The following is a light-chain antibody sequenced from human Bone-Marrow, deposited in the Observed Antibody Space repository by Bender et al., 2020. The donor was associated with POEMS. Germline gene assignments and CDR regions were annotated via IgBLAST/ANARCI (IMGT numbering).Light chain of an antibody. Sequence: QSALAQPASVSGSPGQSITISCTGTSSDVGSYILVSWYQQHPGKAPKLLIYEVNKRPSGVPDRFSGSKSGNTASLTVSGLQAEDEADYYCSSYTGSNNLVFGGGTKLTVL. J-gene: IGLJ2*01. CDR2: EVN. CDR3: SSYTGSNNLV. CDR1: SSDVGSYIL. V-gene: IGLV2-14*02.